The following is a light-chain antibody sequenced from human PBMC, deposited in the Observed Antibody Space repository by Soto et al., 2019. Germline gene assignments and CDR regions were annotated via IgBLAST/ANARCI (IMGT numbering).Light chain of an antibody. Sequence: QSALTQPASVSGSPGQSITISCTGTSSDIGAYNYVSWYQQHPGKAPKRMIYDVSNRPSGVSDRFSGSKSGNTASLTISGLQAEDEADYYCISFTSSNTGVFGGGTKLTVL. J-gene: IGLJ2*01. CDR2: DVS. V-gene: IGLV2-14*03. CDR3: ISFTSSNTGV. CDR1: SSDIGAYNY.